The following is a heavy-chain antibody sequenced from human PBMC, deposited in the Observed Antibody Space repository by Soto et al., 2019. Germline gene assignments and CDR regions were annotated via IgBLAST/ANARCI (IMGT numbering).Heavy chain of an antibody. V-gene: IGHV3-30*18. J-gene: IGHJ4*02. Sequence: QVQLVESGGGVVQPGRSLRLSCAASGFTFSTYFMHWVRQAPGKGLEWMATISYDGSNKHYAESVKGRFTISRDNSKNTLYLQMNSPRPEDTAVYYCVKVGVAHCGGDCDSDYWGQGTLVTVSS. CDR3: VKVGVAHCGGDCDSDY. CDR2: ISYDGSNK. CDR1: GFTFSTYF. D-gene: IGHD2-21*02.